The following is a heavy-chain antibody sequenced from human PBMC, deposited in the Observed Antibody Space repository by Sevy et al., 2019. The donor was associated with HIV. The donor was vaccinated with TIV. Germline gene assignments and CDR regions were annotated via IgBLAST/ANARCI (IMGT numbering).Heavy chain of an antibody. V-gene: IGHV3-9*03. J-gene: IGHJ6*03. D-gene: IGHD3-10*01. CDR3: AKGMVRGVSGSYYYMDV. Sequence: SLRLSCAASGFTFDDYAMHWVRQAPGKGLEWVSGISWNSGSTDYAASVKGRFTISRDNAKNSLYLQMNSLRAEDMALYYCAKGMVRGVSGSYYYMDVWGKVTTVTVSS. CDR2: ISWNSGST. CDR1: GFTFDDYA.